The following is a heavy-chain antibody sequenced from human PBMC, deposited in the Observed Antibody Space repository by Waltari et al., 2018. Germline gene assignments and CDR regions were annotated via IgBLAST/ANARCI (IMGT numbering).Heavy chain of an antibody. Sequence: QLQLQESGPRLVRPSETLSLICRVSGVSITGNRHYWAWIRQSPGQGLEWIGTVSSSGATYISPSLKSRVSVSRDTSKNPVSLILGSVTAADMAVYYCATYIGASVGTAAFDAWGQGTMVTVSS. D-gene: IGHD5-12*01. V-gene: IGHV4-39*01. CDR1: GVSITGNRHY. J-gene: IGHJ3*01. CDR2: VSSSGAT. CDR3: ATYIGASVGTAAFDA.